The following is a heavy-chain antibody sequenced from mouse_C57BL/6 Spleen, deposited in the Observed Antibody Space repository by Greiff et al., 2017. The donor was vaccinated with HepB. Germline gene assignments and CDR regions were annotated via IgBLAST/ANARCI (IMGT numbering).Heavy chain of an antibody. Sequence: VKLQESGPELVKPGASVKISCKASGYAFSSSWMNWVKQRPGKGLEWIGRIYPGDGDTNYNGTFKGKATLTADKSSSTAYMQLSSLTSEDSAVYFCATGYSNFDYWGQGTTLTVSS. J-gene: IGHJ2*01. D-gene: IGHD2-5*01. CDR2: IYPGDGDT. CDR1: GYAFSSSW. V-gene: IGHV1-82*01. CDR3: ATGYSNFDY.